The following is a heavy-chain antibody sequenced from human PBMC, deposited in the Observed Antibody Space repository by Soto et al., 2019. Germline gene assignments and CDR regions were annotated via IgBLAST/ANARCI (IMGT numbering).Heavy chain of an antibody. D-gene: IGHD6-13*01. Sequence: SETLSLTCAVYGGSFSGYYWSWIRQPPGKGLEWIGEINHSGSTNYNPSLKSRVTISVDTSKNQFSLKLSSVTAADTAVCYCARGKRSSSLGYYGMDVWGQGTTVTVSS. V-gene: IGHV4-34*01. CDR2: INHSGST. J-gene: IGHJ6*02. CDR1: GGSFSGYY. CDR3: ARGKRSSSLGYYGMDV.